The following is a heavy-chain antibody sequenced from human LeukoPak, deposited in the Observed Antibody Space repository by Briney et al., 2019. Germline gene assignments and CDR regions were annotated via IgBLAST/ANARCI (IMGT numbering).Heavy chain of an antibody. D-gene: IGHD5-24*01. CDR3: ARDAASDGSPYGMDV. V-gene: IGHV3-33*01. Sequence: AGSLRLSCAASGFSFSDYGMHWVRQPPGKGLEGVAVIWYDGSIKTYADSGERRLAIFKENSNNMLYLQMHSLRVEDTAVYYCARDAASDGSPYGMDVWGEGTTVIVSS. CDR2: IWYDGSIK. J-gene: IGHJ6*04. CDR1: GFSFSDYG.